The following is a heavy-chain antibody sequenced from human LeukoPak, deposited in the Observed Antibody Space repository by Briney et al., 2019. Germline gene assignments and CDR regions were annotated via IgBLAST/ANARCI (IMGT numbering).Heavy chain of an antibody. J-gene: IGHJ3*02. CDR2: ISYRGST. CDR3: ARDLVTVTKGFDI. Sequence: PSETLSLTCTVSGDSFSSHYWTWIRQPPGKGPEWIGYISYRGSTNYNPSLKSRVTISIDTSKNQFSLRLSSVTAADTAVYYCARDLVTVTKGFDIWGQGTMVSVSS. D-gene: IGHD4-17*01. CDR1: GDSFSSHY. V-gene: IGHV4-59*11.